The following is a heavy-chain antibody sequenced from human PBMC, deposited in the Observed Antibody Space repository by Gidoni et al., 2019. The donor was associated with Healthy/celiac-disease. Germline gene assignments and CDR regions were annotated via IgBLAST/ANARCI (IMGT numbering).Heavy chain of an antibody. CDR2: ISGSGGST. D-gene: IGHD6-13*01. CDR3: AKDSRYSSSRLDY. V-gene: IGHV3-23*01. Sequence: EVQLLESGGGLVQTGGSLRLSCAASGFTFSSYAMSWVRQAPGKGLEWVSAISGSGGSTYYADSVKGRFTISRDNSKNTLYLQMNSLRAEDTAVYYCAKDSRYSSSRLDYWGQGTLVTVSS. J-gene: IGHJ4*02. CDR1: GFTFSSYA.